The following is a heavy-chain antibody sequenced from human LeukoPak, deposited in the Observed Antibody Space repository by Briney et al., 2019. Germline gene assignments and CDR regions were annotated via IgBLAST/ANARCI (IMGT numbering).Heavy chain of an antibody. D-gene: IGHD2-2*01. Sequence: ASVKVSCKVSGYTFTSYGISWVRQAPGQGLEWMGWISADNGNTNYAQKFQGRVTMTTDTSTSTAYMELRSLRSDDTAVYYCARHKYCSSTSCYAFDIWGQGTMVTVSS. CDR3: ARHKYCSSTSCYAFDI. V-gene: IGHV1-18*01. CDR2: ISADNGNT. CDR1: GYTFTSYG. J-gene: IGHJ3*02.